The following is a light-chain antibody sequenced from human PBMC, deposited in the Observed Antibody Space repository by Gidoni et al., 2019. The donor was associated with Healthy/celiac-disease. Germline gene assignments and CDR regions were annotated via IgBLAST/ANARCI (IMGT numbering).Light chain of an antibody. CDR3: QAWDSSTAV. Sequence: SYQLTTPPPVSVSPGQTASIPCSGDKLGDKYACWYQQKPGQSPVLVIYQDSKRPSGIPERFSGSNSGNTATLTISGTQAMDEADYYCQAWDSSTAVFGGGTKLTV. J-gene: IGLJ2*01. CDR2: QDS. V-gene: IGLV3-1*01. CDR1: KLGDKY.